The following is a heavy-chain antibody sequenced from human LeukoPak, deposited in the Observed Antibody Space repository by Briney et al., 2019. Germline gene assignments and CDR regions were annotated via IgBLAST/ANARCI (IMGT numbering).Heavy chain of an antibody. V-gene: IGHV1-8*01. D-gene: IGHD6-6*01. CDR1: GYTFTSYD. Sequence: GASVKVSCKGSGYTFTSYDINWVGQATGQGLEWMGWMNPNSGNTGYAQKFQGRVTMNRNTSISTAYMQLSSLRSEDTAVYYCASLRAEVAARRQVQNWFDPWGQGTLVTVSS. CDR2: MNPNSGNT. CDR3: ASLRAEVAARRQVQNWFDP. J-gene: IGHJ5*02.